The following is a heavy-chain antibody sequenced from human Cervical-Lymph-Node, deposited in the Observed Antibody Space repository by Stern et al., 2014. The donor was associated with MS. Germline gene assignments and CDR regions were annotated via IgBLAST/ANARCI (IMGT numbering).Heavy chain of an antibody. J-gene: IGHJ2*01. Sequence: QVQLVQSGAEVKKPGSSVKVSCKASGGTLSNYAISWVRQAPGQGLEWMGGIIPMFGAANYAPKFQGRVTISADESTTTSYMELSSLRSEDTAVYYCTFRGGGDAYISLDLWGRGTLVTVSS. V-gene: IGHV1-69*01. D-gene: IGHD5-24*01. CDR1: GGTLSNYA. CDR3: TFRGGGDAYISLDL. CDR2: IIPMFGAA.